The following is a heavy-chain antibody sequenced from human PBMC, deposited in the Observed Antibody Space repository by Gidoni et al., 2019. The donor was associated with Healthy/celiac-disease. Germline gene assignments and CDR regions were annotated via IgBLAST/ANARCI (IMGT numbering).Heavy chain of an antibody. CDR1: GYTFTSYA. V-gene: IGHV1-3*01. CDR2: INAGNGNK. D-gene: IGHD3-10*02. Sequence: QVQLVQSGAEVKKPGASVKVSCKASGYTFTSYARHWVRQAPGQRLEWMGWINAGNGNKKYSQKFQGRVTITRDTSASTAYMELSSLRSEDTAVYYCARNGPAQGVRGVMRGYWFDPWGQGTLVTVSS. CDR3: ARNGPAQGVRGVMRGYWFDP. J-gene: IGHJ5*02.